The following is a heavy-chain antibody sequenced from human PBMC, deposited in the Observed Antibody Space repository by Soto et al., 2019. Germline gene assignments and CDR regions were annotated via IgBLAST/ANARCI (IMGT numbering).Heavy chain of an antibody. J-gene: IGHJ6*02. CDR2: ISGSGGGT. V-gene: IGHV3-23*01. Sequence: EVQLLESGGGLVQPGGSLRLSCAASGFTFSSYAMTWVRQAPGKGLEWVSGISGSGGGTYYADSVKGRFTISRDNSKSTLYLQMSRLRAEDTAVYYCARVSLGATTITDFYYYGMDVWGQGTTVTVSS. CDR1: GFTFSSYA. D-gene: IGHD1-26*01. CDR3: ARVSLGATTITDFYYYGMDV.